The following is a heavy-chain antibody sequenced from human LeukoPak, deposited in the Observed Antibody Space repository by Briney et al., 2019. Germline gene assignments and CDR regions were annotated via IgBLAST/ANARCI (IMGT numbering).Heavy chain of an antibody. D-gene: IGHD3-10*01. Sequence: PGGSLRLSCAASGFTFSNFAVTWVRQAPGKGLEWVSSITGSHGPTYNTDSVKGRFTISRDNSQNTLYLQMNSLRAEDTAVYYCAKWASYYYGSGSKNIDYWGQGTLVTVSS. V-gene: IGHV3-23*01. CDR1: GFTFSNFA. CDR3: AKWASYYYGSGSKNIDY. J-gene: IGHJ4*02. CDR2: ITGSHGPT.